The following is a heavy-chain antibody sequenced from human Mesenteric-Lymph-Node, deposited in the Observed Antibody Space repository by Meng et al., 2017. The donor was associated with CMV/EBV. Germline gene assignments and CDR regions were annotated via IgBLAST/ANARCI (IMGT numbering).Heavy chain of an antibody. V-gene: IGHV3-21*04. CDR1: GFTFSSYG. CDR2: ISSSSSYI. Sequence: GESLKISCAASGFTFSSYGMNWVRQAPGKGLEWVSSISSSSSYIYYADSVKGRFTISRDNAKNSLYLQMSSLRADDTAVYYCARLLANYVFCGMDVWGQGTTVTVSS. CDR3: ARLLANYVFCGMDV. D-gene: IGHD1-7*01. J-gene: IGHJ6*02.